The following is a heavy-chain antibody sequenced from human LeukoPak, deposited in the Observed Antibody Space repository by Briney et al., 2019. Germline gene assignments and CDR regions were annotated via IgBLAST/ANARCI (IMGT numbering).Heavy chain of an antibody. CDR2: VYSSGST. D-gene: IGHD6-13*01. Sequence: SETLSLTCAVYGVSFSGYYWSWIRQPPGKGLEWVGYVYSSGSTKYNPSLRSRVTISLDTSKNQFSLRLISVTAADTAVYYCARGYSSNWNWFDPWGQGTLVTVSS. J-gene: IGHJ5*02. V-gene: IGHV4-59*01. CDR3: ARGYSSNWNWFDP. CDR1: GVSFSGYY.